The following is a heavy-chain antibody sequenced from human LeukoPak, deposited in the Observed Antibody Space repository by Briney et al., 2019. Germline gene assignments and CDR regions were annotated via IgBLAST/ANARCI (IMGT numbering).Heavy chain of an antibody. CDR2: IYYSGST. D-gene: IGHD2-15*01. CDR1: GGSIGSSSYY. CDR3: ARRVAATDAFDI. J-gene: IGHJ3*02. Sequence: SSETLSLTCTVSGGSIGSSSYYWGWIRQPPGKGLEWIGRIYYSGSTYYNPSLNCRVTISVDTSKNQFSLKLSSVTAADTAVYYCARRVAATDAFDIWGQGTMVTVSS. V-gene: IGHV4-39*01.